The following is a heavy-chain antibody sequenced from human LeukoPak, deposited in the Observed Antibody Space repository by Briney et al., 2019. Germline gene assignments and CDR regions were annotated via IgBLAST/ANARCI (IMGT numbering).Heavy chain of an antibody. CDR2: ISNTGSYI. Sequence: GGSLRLSCAASGFTFSSYYMNWARQAPGKGLEWVSSISNTGSYIYYADSVKGRFTVSRDNAKNSLYLQMNSLRAEDTAVYYCARDRRAVTTTFDSWGQGTLVTVSS. V-gene: IGHV3-21*01. CDR1: GFTFSSYY. D-gene: IGHD4-17*01. CDR3: ARDRRAVTTTFDS. J-gene: IGHJ4*02.